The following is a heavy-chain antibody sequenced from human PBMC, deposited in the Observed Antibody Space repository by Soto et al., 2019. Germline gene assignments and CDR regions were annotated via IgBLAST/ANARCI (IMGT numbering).Heavy chain of an antibody. CDR3: ARVVQGAEAWFGP. J-gene: IGHJ5*02. CDR2: ISLYSDGT. Sequence: ASVKVSCKTSGYTFSNYGITWVRQAPGQPLEWLGWISLYSDGTNYAQKFQGRVSMTTDTSTTTAYLELRSLRSDDTAVYYCARVVQGAEAWFGPWGQGTLVTVSS. D-gene: IGHD2-2*01. V-gene: IGHV1-18*01. CDR1: GYTFSNYG.